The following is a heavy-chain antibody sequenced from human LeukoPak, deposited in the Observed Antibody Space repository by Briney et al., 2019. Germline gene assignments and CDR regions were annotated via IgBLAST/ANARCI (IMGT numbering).Heavy chain of an antibody. Sequence: PGGSLRLSCAASGFTFSSYAMHWVRQAPGKGLEWVAVTSYDGSNKYYADSVKGRFTISRDNSKNTLYLQMNSLRAEDTAVYYCATWKMDTYTVVTDDDAFDIWGQGTMVTVSS. V-gene: IGHV3-30-3*01. CDR2: TSYDGSNK. D-gene: IGHD4-23*01. CDR3: ATWKMDTYTVVTDDDAFDI. CDR1: GFTFSSYA. J-gene: IGHJ3*02.